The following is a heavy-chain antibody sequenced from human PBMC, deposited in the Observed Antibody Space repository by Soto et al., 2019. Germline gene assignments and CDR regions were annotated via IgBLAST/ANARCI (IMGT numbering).Heavy chain of an antibody. V-gene: IGHV2-5*02. D-gene: IGHD2-21*02. Sequence: SGPTLANPTQTLTLTCTFSAFSLSTGGVGVGWIRQPPGKALEWLALIYWDDDKRYSPSLRSRLTITKDTSKNQVVLTMTNMEPVDTATYYCIQSRCGGDCLQSYASYYYYGMDVWGQGTTVTVSS. CDR2: IYWDDDK. J-gene: IGHJ6*02. CDR3: IQSRCGGDCLQSYASYYYYGMDV. CDR1: AFSLSTGGVG.